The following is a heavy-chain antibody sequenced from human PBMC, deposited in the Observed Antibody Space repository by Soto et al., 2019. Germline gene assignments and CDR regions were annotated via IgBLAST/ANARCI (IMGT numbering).Heavy chain of an antibody. V-gene: IGHV5-10-1*03. Sequence: EVQLVQSGAEVKKPGESLRISCKGSGYSFTSYWISWVRQMPGKGLEWMGRIDPSDSYTNYSPSFQGHVTISADKSISTAYLQWSSLKASDTAMYYCARHRLTSGLWSNDAFDIWGQGQWSPSLQ. CDR2: IDPSDSYT. J-gene: IGHJ3*02. CDR1: GYSFTSYW. CDR3: ARHRLTSGLWSNDAFDI. D-gene: IGHD2-21*01.